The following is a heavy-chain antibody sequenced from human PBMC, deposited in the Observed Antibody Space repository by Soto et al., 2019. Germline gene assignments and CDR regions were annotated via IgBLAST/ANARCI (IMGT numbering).Heavy chain of an antibody. CDR3: AREDTGSLDF. V-gene: IGHV3-30-3*01. Sequence: QVQLVESGGGVVQPGRSLRLSCAASGFTFSRHAIHWVRQAPGKGLEWVAVISYDGSNKYYADSVKGRFTVSRDNSKNTLYLQMNSLSAEDTAVYYCAREDTGSLDFWGQGTLVTVSS. D-gene: IGHD2-8*02. J-gene: IGHJ4*02. CDR1: GFTFSRHA. CDR2: ISYDGSNK.